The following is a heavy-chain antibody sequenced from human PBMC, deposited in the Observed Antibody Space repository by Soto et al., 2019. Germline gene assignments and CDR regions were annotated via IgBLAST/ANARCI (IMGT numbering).Heavy chain of an antibody. J-gene: IGHJ6*02. CDR2: IHHSGST. Sequence: SLTCAVSGGSISSGGYSWSWFRQPPGKGLEWIGYIHHSGSTSYNPSLKSRVTMSVDTSKNQFSLKVNSVTAADTALYYCARQGFGQLHGLVDVWGPGTTVTVSS. V-gene: IGHV4-30-4*07. CDR3: ARQGFGQLHGLVDV. CDR1: GGSISSGGYS. D-gene: IGHD3-10*01.